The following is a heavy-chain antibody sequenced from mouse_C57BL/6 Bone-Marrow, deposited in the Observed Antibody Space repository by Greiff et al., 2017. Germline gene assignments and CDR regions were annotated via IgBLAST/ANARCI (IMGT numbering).Heavy chain of an antibody. CDR3: TRSLIYYGTNY. J-gene: IGHJ2*01. V-gene: IGHV14-2*01. D-gene: IGHD1-1*01. CDR2: IDPEDGET. Sequence: VQLKESGAELVKPGASVKLSCTASGFNIKDYYIHWVKQRTEQGLEWIGRIDPEDGETKYAPKFQDKATITAAKSSTTAYLQLSSLTSEATAVYYCTRSLIYYGTNYWGQGTTLTVSS. CDR1: GFNIKDYY.